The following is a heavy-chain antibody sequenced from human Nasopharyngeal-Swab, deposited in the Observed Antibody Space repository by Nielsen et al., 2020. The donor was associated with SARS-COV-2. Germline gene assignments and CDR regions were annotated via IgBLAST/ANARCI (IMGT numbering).Heavy chain of an antibody. CDR3: ARVGLGRITIFGVVTRGGFDP. J-gene: IGHJ5*02. CDR2: IYYSGST. V-gene: IGHV4-39*01. D-gene: IGHD3-3*01. Sequence: WIRQPPGKGLEWIGSIYYSGSTYYNPSLKSRVTISVDTSKNQFSLKLSSVTAADTAVYYCARVGLGRITIFGVVTRGGFDPWGQGTLVTVSS.